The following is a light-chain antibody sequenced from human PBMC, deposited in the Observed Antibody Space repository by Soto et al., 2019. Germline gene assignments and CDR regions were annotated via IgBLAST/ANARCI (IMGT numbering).Light chain of an antibody. V-gene: IGKV3-15*01. J-gene: IGKJ1*01. CDR1: HYVLTN. Sequence: EIVMTQSPATLSVSPGERATLSCRASHYVLTNLAWYHQKPSHSPSPLIHRASTRATGVPARFSGSGSGTEFTLTISSLQSEDFAVYYCQQYNNRPKMFGQGTKVDI. CDR2: RAS. CDR3: QQYNNRPKM.